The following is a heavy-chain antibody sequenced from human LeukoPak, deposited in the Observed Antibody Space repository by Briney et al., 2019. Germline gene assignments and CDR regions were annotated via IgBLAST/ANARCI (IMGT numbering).Heavy chain of an antibody. CDR2: IWYDGSKT. D-gene: IGHD2-8*02. V-gene: IGHV3-33*01. J-gene: IGHJ4*02. Sequence: GGSLGLSCVTSGFTFSYYALHWVRQAPGKGLEWVALIWYDGSKTYYAGSVKGRFTISRDDSQNTLYLQMNSLKAEDTAVYYCAREDCNGGGFCLGNLGQGTPVTVSS. CDR3: AREDCNGGGFCLGN. CDR1: GFTFSYYA.